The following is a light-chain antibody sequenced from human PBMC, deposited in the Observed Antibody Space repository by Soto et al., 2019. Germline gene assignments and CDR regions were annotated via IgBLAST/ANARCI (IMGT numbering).Light chain of an antibody. Sequence: EIVLTQSPGTLSLSPGERATLSCRASQSVSSSYLAWYQQKPGQAPRLLIYGASSMATGIPDRFSGSGSGTDFSLTISRLELEDFAVYYCQQYGSSPLYTCGQGTKLEIK. V-gene: IGKV3-20*01. CDR2: GAS. J-gene: IGKJ2*01. CDR1: QSVSSSY. CDR3: QQYGSSPLYT.